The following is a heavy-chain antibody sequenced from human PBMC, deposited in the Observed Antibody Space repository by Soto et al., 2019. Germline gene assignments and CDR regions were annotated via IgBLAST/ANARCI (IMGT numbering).Heavy chain of an antibody. Sequence: SETLSLTCSVSGGSISSGGYYWSWIRQHPGKGLEWIGYIYYSGSTYYNPSLKSRVTISVDTSKNQFSLKLSSVTAADTAVYYCARVDGGARRVSLHFDYWGQGTLGTVSS. CDR2: IYYSGST. D-gene: IGHD2-15*01. J-gene: IGHJ4*02. CDR3: ARVDGGARRVSLHFDY. V-gene: IGHV4-31*03. CDR1: GGSISSGGYY.